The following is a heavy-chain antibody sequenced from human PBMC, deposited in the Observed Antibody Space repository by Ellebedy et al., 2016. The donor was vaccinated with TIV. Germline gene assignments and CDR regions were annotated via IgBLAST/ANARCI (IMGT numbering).Heavy chain of an antibody. CDR1: GFTFSDHT. D-gene: IGHD2-2*01. Sequence: GGSLRLSCAASGFTFSDHTMSWVRQAPGRGLEWVASISGVSAYAYYGESVKGRFTVSRDNAKNSLYLQMNGLRAEDTAVYYCARDIVVVPAARRPYYYSGMDVWGQGTTVTVSS. CDR2: ISGVSAYA. CDR3: ARDIVVVPAARRPYYYSGMDV. V-gene: IGHV3-21*01. J-gene: IGHJ6*02.